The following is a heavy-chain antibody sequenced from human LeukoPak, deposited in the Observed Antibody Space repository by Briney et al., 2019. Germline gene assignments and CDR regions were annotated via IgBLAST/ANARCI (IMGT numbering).Heavy chain of an antibody. CDR1: GGSISTNNW. Sequence: SGTLSLTCAVSGGSISTNNWWSWVRQPPGKGLEWIGEINHSGSTNYNPSLKSRVTISVDTSKNQFSLKLSSVTAADTAVYYCARGIQLWLQPLFYYYYGMDVWGQGTTVTVSS. J-gene: IGHJ6*02. CDR3: ARGIQLWLQPLFYYYYGMDV. V-gene: IGHV4-4*02. D-gene: IGHD5-18*01. CDR2: INHSGST.